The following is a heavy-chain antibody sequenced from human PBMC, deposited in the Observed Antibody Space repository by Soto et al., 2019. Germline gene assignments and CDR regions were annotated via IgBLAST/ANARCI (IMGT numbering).Heavy chain of an antibody. CDR3: ARDTVTRLYYYYGMDV. J-gene: IGHJ6*02. CDR2: IKQDGSEK. D-gene: IGHD4-17*01. V-gene: IGHV3-7*03. CDR1: GFTFNHYA. Sequence: GGSLRLSCTASGFTFNHYAMSWVRQAPGKGLEWVANIKQDGSEKYYVDSVKGRFTISRDNAKNSLYLQMNSLRAEDTAVYYCARDTVTRLYYYYGMDVWGQGTTVTVSS.